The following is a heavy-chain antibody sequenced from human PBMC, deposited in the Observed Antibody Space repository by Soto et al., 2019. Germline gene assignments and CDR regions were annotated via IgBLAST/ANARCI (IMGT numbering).Heavy chain of an antibody. V-gene: IGHV1-69*13. Sequence: ASVKVSCKASGGTFSSYAISWVRQAPGQGLEWMGGIIPIFGTANYAQKFQGRVTITADESTSTAYMELSSLRSEDTAVYYCARDRRGSRNTDKLFDYWAQGTLVTVSS. CDR1: GGTFSSYA. CDR2: IIPIFGTA. D-gene: IGHD6-13*01. CDR3: ARDRRGSRNTDKLFDY. J-gene: IGHJ4*02.